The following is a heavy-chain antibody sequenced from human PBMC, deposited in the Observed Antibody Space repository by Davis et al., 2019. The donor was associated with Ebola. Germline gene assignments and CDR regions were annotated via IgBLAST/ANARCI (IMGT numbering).Heavy chain of an antibody. D-gene: IGHD6-19*01. CDR2: ISRSSSTI. CDR1: GFTFSSYS. Sequence: GESLITSCASSGFTFSSYSMNWVRQAPGTGLEWVSYISRSSSTIYYADSVKGRFTISRDNAKNTLHLQMDSLRVEDTAIYYCAKDTSNVWFDVWGQGTMVTVAS. CDR3: AKDTSNVWFDV. J-gene: IGHJ3*01. V-gene: IGHV3-48*01.